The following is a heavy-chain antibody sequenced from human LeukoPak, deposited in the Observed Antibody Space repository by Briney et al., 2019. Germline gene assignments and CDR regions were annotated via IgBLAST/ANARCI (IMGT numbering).Heavy chain of an antibody. CDR3: ALYSSSSDY. CDR1: GGSTSNYY. CDR2: IYDSGST. Sequence: SETLSLTCTVSGGSTSNYYWSWIRQPPGKGLEWIGFIYDSGSTYYNPSLKSRVTISVDTSKNQFSLKLSSVTAADTAMYYCALYSSSSDYWGQGTLVTVSS. V-gene: IGHV4-59*01. D-gene: IGHD6-6*01. J-gene: IGHJ4*02.